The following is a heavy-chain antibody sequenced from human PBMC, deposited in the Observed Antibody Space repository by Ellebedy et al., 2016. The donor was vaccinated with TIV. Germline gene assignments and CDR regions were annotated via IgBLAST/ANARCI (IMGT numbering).Heavy chain of an antibody. J-gene: IGHJ5*02. D-gene: IGHD4-17*01. V-gene: IGHV4-34*01. Sequence: SETLSLXCAVYGGSFSGYYWSWIRQPPGKGLEWIGEINHSGSTNYNPSLKSRVTISVDTSKNQFSLKLSSVTAADTAMYYCARGGYGDYLRWFDPWGQGTLVTVSS. CDR3: ARGGYGDYLRWFDP. CDR2: INHSGST. CDR1: GGSFSGYY.